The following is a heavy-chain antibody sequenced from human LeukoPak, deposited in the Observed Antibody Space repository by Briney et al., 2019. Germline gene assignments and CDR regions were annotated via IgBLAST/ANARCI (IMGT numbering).Heavy chain of an antibody. CDR2: IRYDGSNK. Sequence: GGSLRLSCAASGFTFSSYGMHWVRQAPGKGLEWVAFIRYDGSNKYYADSVKGRFTISRDNSKNTLCLQMNSLRAEDTAVYYCAKAVAAAGTLDYWGQGTLVTVSS. J-gene: IGHJ4*02. D-gene: IGHD6-13*01. CDR1: GFTFSSYG. CDR3: AKAVAAAGTLDY. V-gene: IGHV3-30*02.